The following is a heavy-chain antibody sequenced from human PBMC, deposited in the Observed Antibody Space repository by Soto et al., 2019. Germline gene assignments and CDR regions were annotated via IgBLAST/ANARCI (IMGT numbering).Heavy chain of an antibody. J-gene: IGHJ4*02. Sequence: QITLKESGPTLVKPTQTLTLTCTFSGFSLSSTRMAVGWIRQPPGKALEWLALIYWDDDKRYSPFLKSRLTITKDTSKNQVVLTMSNMDPVDTARYYCAHIVVAGLGYYFDYWGQGTLVTVYS. V-gene: IGHV2-5*02. CDR2: IYWDDDK. CDR1: GFSLSSTRMA. D-gene: IGHD6-19*01. CDR3: AHIVVAGLGYYFDY.